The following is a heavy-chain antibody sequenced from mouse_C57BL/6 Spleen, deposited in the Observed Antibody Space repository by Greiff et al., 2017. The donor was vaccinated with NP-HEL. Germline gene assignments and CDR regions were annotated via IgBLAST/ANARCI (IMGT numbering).Heavy chain of an antibody. CDR1: GFTFSSYA. Sequence: EVMLVESGEGLVKPGGSLKLSCAASGFTFSSYAMSCVRQTPEKRLEWVAYISSGGDYIYYADTVKGRFTISRDNARNTLYLQMSSLKSEDTAMYYCTRDDSGRGYYFDYWGQGTTLTVSS. J-gene: IGHJ2*01. D-gene: IGHD4-1*01. CDR3: TRDDSGRGYYFDY. V-gene: IGHV5-9-1*02. CDR2: ISSGGDYI.